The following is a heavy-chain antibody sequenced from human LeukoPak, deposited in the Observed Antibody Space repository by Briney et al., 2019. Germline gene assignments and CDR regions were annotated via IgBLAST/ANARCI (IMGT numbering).Heavy chain of an antibody. V-gene: IGHV4-61*02. Sequence: SQTLAVTCSVTGGSISSATYYWSWIRQPAGKGLEWIGRIYTSGSTNYNPSLKSRVTISVDTSKNQFSLKLSSVTAADTAVYYCARDRVYYDSSGYRWYYFDYWGRGTLVTVSS. CDR1: GGSISSATYY. J-gene: IGHJ4*02. D-gene: IGHD3-22*01. CDR2: IYTSGST. CDR3: ARDRVYYDSSGYRWYYFDY.